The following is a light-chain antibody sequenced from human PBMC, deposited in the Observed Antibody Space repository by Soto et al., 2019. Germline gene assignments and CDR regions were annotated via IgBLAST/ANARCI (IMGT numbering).Light chain of an antibody. V-gene: IGLV2-14*01. Sequence: QSALTQPASVSGSPGQSITISCTGTSSDIGGYNYVSWYQQHPGKAPKLMIYEVTNRPSGVSYRFSGSKSGNTASLTISGLQAEDEADYYCCSYTSSSTVVFGGGTKLTVL. J-gene: IGLJ2*01. CDR1: SSDIGGYNY. CDR2: EVT. CDR3: CSYTSSSTVV.